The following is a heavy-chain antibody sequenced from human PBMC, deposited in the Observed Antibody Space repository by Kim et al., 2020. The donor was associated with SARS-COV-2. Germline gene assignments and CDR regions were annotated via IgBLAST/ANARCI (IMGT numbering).Heavy chain of an antibody. Sequence: GGSLRLSCAASGFTFSSYAMHWVRQAPGKGLEWVAVISYDGSNKYYVDSVKGRFTISRDNSKNTLYLQMNSLRAEDTAVYYCARDGFPQLVLEYYYYGMDVWGQGTTVTVSS. J-gene: IGHJ6*02. CDR1: GFTFSSYA. CDR2: ISYDGSNK. CDR3: ARDGFPQLVLEYYYYGMDV. V-gene: IGHV3-30*04. D-gene: IGHD6-6*01.